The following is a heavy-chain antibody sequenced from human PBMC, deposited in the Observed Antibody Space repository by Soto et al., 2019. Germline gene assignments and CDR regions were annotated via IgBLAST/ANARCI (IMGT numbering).Heavy chain of an antibody. CDR2: ISYDGSNK. V-gene: IGHV3-30*03. D-gene: IGHD2-2*01. Sequence: ESGGGVVQPGRSLRLSCAASGFTFSSYGMHWVRQAPGKGLEWVAVISYDGSNKYYADSVKGRFTISRDNSKNTLYLQMNSLRAEDTAVYYCARMGYCSSTSCPDAFDIWGQGTMVTVSS. CDR3: ARMGYCSSTSCPDAFDI. J-gene: IGHJ3*02. CDR1: GFTFSSYG.